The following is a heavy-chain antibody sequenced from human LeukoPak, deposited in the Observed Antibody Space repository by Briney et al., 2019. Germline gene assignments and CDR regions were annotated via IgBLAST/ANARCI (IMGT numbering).Heavy chain of an antibody. V-gene: IGHV3-53*01. CDR2: LYAGGST. CDR3: AKLKTTVTTGFDY. Sequence: GGSLRLSCVASGFSVSGNYMSWVRQAPGKGLEWVSVLYAGGSTYFADSVKGRFTISRDNSKNTLYLKMNSLRAEDTALYYCAKLKTTVTTGFDYWGQGTLVTVSS. CDR1: GFSVSGNY. D-gene: IGHD4-17*01. J-gene: IGHJ4*02.